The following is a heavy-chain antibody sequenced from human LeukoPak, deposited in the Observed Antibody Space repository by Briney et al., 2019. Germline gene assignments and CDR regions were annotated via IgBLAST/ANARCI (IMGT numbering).Heavy chain of an antibody. CDR3: ARDAAIVVDLWNAFDI. D-gene: IGHD3-22*01. V-gene: IGHV3-21*06. CDR2: IRSSDNYI. J-gene: IGHJ3*02. Sequence: GGSLRLSCAASGFTFSSYTMHWVRQAPGKGLEWVSSIRSSDNYIHYADAVKGRFTLSRDNAKSSLFLQMNSLRVEDTAVYYCARDAAIVVDLWNAFDICGQGTMVIVSS. CDR1: GFTFSSYT.